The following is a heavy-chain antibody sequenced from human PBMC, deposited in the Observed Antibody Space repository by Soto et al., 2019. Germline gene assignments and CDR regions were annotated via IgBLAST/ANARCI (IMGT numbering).Heavy chain of an antibody. J-gene: IGHJ6*02. V-gene: IGHV5-51*01. CDR2: IYPGDSDT. D-gene: IGHD5-18*01. CDR1: GYSLTSYW. Sequence: PGESLKISCKGSGYSLTSYWIGWVRQMPGKGLEWMGIIYPGDSDTRYSPSFQGQVTISADKSISTAYLQWSSLKASDTAMYYCARHVDTAMVDYYYYGMDVWGQGTTVTVSS. CDR3: ARHVDTAMVDYYYYGMDV.